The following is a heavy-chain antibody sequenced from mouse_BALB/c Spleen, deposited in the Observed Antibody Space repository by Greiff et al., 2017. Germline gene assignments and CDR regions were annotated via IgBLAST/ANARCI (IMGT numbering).Heavy chain of an antibody. CDR3: ARSRFITTFYFDY. J-gene: IGHJ2*01. Sequence: VQLKESGPELVKPGASVKISCKASGYSFTGYFMNWVMQSHGKSLEWIGRINPYNGDTFYNQKFKGKATLTVDKSSSTAHMELRSLASEDSAVYYCARSRFITTFYFDYWGQGTTLTVSS. V-gene: IGHV1-20*02. CDR2: INPYNGDT. CDR1: GYSFTGYF. D-gene: IGHD1-2*01.